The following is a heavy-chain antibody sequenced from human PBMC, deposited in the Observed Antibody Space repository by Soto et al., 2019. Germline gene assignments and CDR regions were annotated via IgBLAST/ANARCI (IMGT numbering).Heavy chain of an antibody. CDR2: ISSSGSTI. D-gene: IGHD6-19*01. V-gene: IGHV3-48*03. J-gene: IGHJ4*02. CDR1: GFTFSSYE. CDR3: ARDSHSSAFDY. Sequence: EVQLVESGGGLVQPGGSLRLSCAASGFTFSSYEMNWFRQAPGKGLEWVSYISSSGSTIYYADSVKGRFTISRDNAKNSLYLQMNSLRAEDTAVYYCARDSHSSAFDYWGQGTLVTVSS.